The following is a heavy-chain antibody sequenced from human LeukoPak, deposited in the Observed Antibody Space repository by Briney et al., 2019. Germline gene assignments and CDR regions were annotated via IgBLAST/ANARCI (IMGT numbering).Heavy chain of an antibody. CDR1: GFTVSSNY. CDR3: AKGSGSGWYGWFAP. Sequence: GGSLRLSCAASGFTVSSNYMSWVRQAPGKGLEWVSVIYSGGSTYYADSVEGRFTISRDNSKNTFYLQMNSLRAEDTAVYYCAKGSGSGWYGWFAPWGQGTLVTVSS. CDR2: IYSGGST. J-gene: IGHJ5*02. V-gene: IGHV3-53*01. D-gene: IGHD6-19*01.